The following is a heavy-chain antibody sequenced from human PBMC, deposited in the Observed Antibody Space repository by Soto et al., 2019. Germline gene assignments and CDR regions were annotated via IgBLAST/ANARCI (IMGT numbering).Heavy chain of an antibody. V-gene: IGHV4-59*08. CDR1: GGSISSYY. CDR3: ARHYCTSTRCFTHFDY. CDR2: IYYSGST. Sequence: QVQLQESGPGLVKPSETLSLTCTVSGGSISSYYWSWIRQPPGKGLEWIGHIYYSGSTNYNPSLKSRVTISVYTSKNQFSLKLSSVTAADTAVYYCARHYCTSTRCFTHFDYWGQGTLVTVPS. D-gene: IGHD2-2*01. J-gene: IGHJ4*02.